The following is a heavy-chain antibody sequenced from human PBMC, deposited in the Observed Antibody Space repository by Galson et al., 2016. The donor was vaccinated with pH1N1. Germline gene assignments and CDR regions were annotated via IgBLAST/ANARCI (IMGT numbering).Heavy chain of an antibody. CDR2: IDPSDGTT. Sequence: SVKVSCKAAGYSVTRYYMHRVRQAPGQGLEWMGIIDPSDGTTTYSQKFQGRIILTRDTSTNSVHMELTTLRPDDSATYFCARRYYFDYWGQGTLVTVSS. CDR3: ARRYYFDY. J-gene: IGHJ4*02. CDR1: GYSVTRYY. V-gene: IGHV1-46*01.